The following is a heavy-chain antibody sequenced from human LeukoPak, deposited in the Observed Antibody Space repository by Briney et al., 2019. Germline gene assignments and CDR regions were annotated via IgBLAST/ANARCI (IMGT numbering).Heavy chain of an antibody. CDR2: ISYDGSNK. CDR1: GFTFSDHH. Sequence: PGGSLRLSCAASGFTFSDHHMDWVRQAPGKGLEWVAVISYDGSNKYYADSVKGRFTISRDNSKNTLYLQMNSLRAEDTAVYYCARDADSSGYHHYFDYWGQGTLVTVSS. CDR3: ARDADSSGYHHYFDY. V-gene: IGHV3-30-3*01. J-gene: IGHJ4*02. D-gene: IGHD3-22*01.